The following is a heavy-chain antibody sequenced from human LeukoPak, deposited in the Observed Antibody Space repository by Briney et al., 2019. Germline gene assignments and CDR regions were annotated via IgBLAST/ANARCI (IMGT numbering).Heavy chain of an antibody. V-gene: IGHV1-2*02. CDR3: ARSGGYTGWYFDL. CDR2: SNHNSGGT. Sequence: GASLKVSCKASVYTFTGYYMHWVRQAPGQGLEWMGGSNHNSGGTNYAQKYQGRVTMTRDTSISTAYMELSRLRSDDTAAYYCARSGGYTGWYFDLWGRGTLVTVSS. CDR1: VYTFTGYY. J-gene: IGHJ2*01. D-gene: IGHD3-22*01.